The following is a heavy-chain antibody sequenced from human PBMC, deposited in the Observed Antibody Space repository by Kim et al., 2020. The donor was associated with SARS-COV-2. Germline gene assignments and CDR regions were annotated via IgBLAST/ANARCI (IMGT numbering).Heavy chain of an antibody. J-gene: IGHJ4*02. D-gene: IGHD3-3*01. CDR2: ISYDGSNK. Sequence: GGSLRLSCAASGFTFSSYAIHWVRQAPGKGLEWVAVISYDGSNKYYADSVKGRFTISRDNSKNTLYLQMNSLRAEDTAVYYCARGSTIFGVVITGTCDYWGQGTLVTVSS. CDR1: GFTFSSYA. V-gene: IGHV3-30-3*01. CDR3: ARGSTIFGVVITGTCDY.